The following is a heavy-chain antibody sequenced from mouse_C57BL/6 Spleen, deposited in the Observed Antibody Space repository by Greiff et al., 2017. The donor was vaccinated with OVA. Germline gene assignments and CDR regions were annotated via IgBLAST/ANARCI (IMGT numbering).Heavy chain of an antibody. Sequence: VQLQQSGPELVKPGASVKMSCKASGYTFTDYNMHWVKQSHGKSLEWIGYINPNNGGTSYNQKFKGKATLTVNKSSSTAYMELRSLSSEDSAVYYCARRSPSTVRGFAYWGQGTLVTVSA. CDR1: GYTFTDYN. J-gene: IGHJ3*01. CDR2: INPNNGGT. V-gene: IGHV1-22*01. CDR3: ARRSPSTVRGFAY. D-gene: IGHD1-1*01.